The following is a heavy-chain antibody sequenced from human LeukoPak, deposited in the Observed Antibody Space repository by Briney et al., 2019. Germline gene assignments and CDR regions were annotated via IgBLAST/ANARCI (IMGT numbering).Heavy chain of an antibody. CDR1: GGTFSTYT. J-gene: IGHJ4*02. Sequence: GASVKVSCKASGGTFSTYTISWVRQAPGQGLEWVGWILPILSTANYAQSFQGRVTITADTSASTAYMELSSLRSEDTAVYYCARVEASYCTNGVCPLAYWGQGTLVTVSS. CDR2: ILPILSTA. V-gene: IGHV1-69*06. D-gene: IGHD2-8*01. CDR3: ARVEASYCTNGVCPLAY.